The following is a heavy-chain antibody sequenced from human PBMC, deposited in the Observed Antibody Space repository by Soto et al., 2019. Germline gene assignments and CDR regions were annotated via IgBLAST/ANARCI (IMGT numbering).Heavy chain of an antibody. V-gene: IGHV4-34*01. CDR2: INHSGNT. CDR3: ARTGGMDV. CDR1: GGXXXXXY. Sequence: QVQLQQWGAGLLKPSETLSLTCAVYGGXXXXXYWSWLRQPPGKGPEWIGEINHSGNTKYTPSLESRVTISVDTSKNQFSLKLNSVSAADTAVHYCARTGGMDVWSQGATVTVSS. J-gene: IGHJ6*02.